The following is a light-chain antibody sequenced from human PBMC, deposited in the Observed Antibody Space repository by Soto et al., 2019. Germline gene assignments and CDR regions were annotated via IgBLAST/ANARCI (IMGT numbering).Light chain of an antibody. V-gene: IGLV3-21*01. CDR1: NIGGKS. Sequence: SYELTQPPSVSEAPGTTARITCGGNNIGGKSVHWYQQKPGQAPVVVIYYDSDRPSGIPERFSGSNSGNTATLTISRVEAGDEADYYCQVWDRSSEVVVFGGGTKLTVL. J-gene: IGLJ2*01. CDR3: QVWDRSSEVVV. CDR2: YDS.